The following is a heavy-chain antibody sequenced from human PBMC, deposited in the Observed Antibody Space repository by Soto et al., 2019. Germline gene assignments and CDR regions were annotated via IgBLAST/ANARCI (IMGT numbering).Heavy chain of an antibody. Sequence: GGSLRLSCAASGFTFDDYAMHWVRQAPGKGLEWVSGISWNSGSIGYADSVKGRFTISRDNAKNSLYLQMNSLRAEDTALYYCAKDNPVRDGYDFYYYYMDVWGKGTTVTVSS. CDR1: GFTFDDYA. CDR3: AKDNPVRDGYDFYYYYMDV. V-gene: IGHV3-9*01. J-gene: IGHJ6*03. D-gene: IGHD5-12*01. CDR2: ISWNSGSI.